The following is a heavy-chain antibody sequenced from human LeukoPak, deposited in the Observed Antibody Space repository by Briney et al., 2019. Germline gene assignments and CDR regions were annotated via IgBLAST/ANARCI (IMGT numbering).Heavy chain of an antibody. CDR2: ISSSSSNI. CDR3: ARAYYSSSWYGDY. D-gene: IGHD6-13*01. J-gene: IGHJ4*02. V-gene: IGHV3-21*01. CDR1: GFTFSDYS. Sequence: RSGGSLRLSCAASGFTFSDYSMNWVRQAPGKGLEWVSFISSSSSNIYYADSVKGRFTISRDNAKNSVYLQMNSLRAEDTAVYYCARAYYSSSWYGDYWGQGTLVTVSS.